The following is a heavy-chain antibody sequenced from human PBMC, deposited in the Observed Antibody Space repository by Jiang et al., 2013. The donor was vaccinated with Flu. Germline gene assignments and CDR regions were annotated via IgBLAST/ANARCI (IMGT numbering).Heavy chain of an antibody. Sequence: QLVESGGGLVQPGRSLRLSCAASGFTFNESAMHWVRQAPGEGPGVGSQGISWESNNIAYADSLKGRFTISRDNAKNSLYLQMNSLRDEDSALYYCVRGSGSRPYYFYMDVWGKGTTVTVSS. V-gene: IGHV3-9*01. CDR1: GFTFNESA. CDR3: VRGSGSRPYYFYMDV. D-gene: IGHD3-10*01. CDR2: ISWESNNI. J-gene: IGHJ6*03.